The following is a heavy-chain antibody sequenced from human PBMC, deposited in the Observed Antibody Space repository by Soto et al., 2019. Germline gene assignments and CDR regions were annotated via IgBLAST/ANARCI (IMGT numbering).Heavy chain of an antibody. CDR1: GGSFGGQA. CDR2: IIPIFRTT. CDR3: GGVPN. J-gene: IGHJ4*02. V-gene: IGHV1-69*13. Sequence: SVKVSCKASGGSFGGQAVSWVRQAPGQGLEWMGGIIPIFRTTNYARKFQGRLTITADESTSTASMELTSLTSADTAVYYCGGVPNWGQGTQVTVSS.